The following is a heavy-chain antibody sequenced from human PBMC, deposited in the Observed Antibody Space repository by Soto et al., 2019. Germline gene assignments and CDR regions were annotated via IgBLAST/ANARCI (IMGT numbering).Heavy chain of an antibody. CDR2: IIPILGIA. CDR3: ARDWRGHYDILTGYYNLPDYYYGMDV. D-gene: IGHD3-9*01. CDR1: GGTFSSYT. V-gene: IGHV1-69*04. Sequence: GASVKVSCKASGGTFSSYTISWVRQAPGQGLEWMGRIIPILGIANYAQKFQGRVTITADKSTSTAYMELSSLRSEDTAVYYCARDWRGHYDILTGYYNLPDYYYGMDVWGQGTTVTVSS. J-gene: IGHJ6*02.